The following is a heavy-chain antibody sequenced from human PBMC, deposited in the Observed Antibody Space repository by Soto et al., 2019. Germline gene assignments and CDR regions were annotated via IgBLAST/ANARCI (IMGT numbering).Heavy chain of an antibody. CDR2: ISASGGGT. D-gene: IGHD2-8*01. V-gene: IGHV3-23*01. J-gene: IGHJ4*02. CDR1: GFTFSSYA. Sequence: EVQLLESGGALVQPGGSLRLSCAASGFTFSSYAMSWVRQAPGKGLEWVSLISASGGGTYYADSVKGRFTISRDNAKNTLYLQMNSLSAEDTAVFYCAKRMTNGSSDYWGQGTLVTVSS. CDR3: AKRMTNGSSDY.